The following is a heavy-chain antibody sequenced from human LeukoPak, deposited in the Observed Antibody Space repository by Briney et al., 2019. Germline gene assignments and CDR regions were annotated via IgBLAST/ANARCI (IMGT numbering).Heavy chain of an antibody. D-gene: IGHD3-16*01. CDR2: ISANSGNT. CDR3: AKDVNYAFDY. V-gene: IGHV1-18*01. Sequence: GASVKVSCKPSGYSFTRNGISWVRQAPGQGLKWMAWISANSGNTNYAQNFQDRVTLTTDTSTSTAYMELRSLRSDDTAVYYCAKDVNYAFDYWGQGTLVTVSS. CDR1: GYSFTRNG. J-gene: IGHJ4*02.